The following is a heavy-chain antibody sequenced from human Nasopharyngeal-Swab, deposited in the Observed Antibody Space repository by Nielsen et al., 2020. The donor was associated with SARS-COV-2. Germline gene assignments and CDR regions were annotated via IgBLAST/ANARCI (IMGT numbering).Heavy chain of an antibody. CDR1: GDSINSNTYY. D-gene: IGHD5-24*01. V-gene: IGHV4-39*01. CDR2: IYYSGST. CDR3: ASQRWDYSYGLDV. Sequence: GSLRLSCTVSGDSINSNTYYWGWIRQPPGKGLEWIGTIYYSGSTYYNPSLKSRVTISVDTSKNQFSLKLSSVTAADTAVYYCASQRWDYSYGLDVRGQGTTVTVSS. J-gene: IGHJ6*02.